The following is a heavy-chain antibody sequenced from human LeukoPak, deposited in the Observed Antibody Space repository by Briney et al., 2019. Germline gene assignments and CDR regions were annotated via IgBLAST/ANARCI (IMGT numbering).Heavy chain of an antibody. Sequence: SGGSLRLSCVASGFTFDDYAMHWVRQAPGKGPEWVSGISWNGGAVGYADSVKGRCTISRDNAGNSLYLQLNRLRPEDTAYYYCAKGLARPVGATHFDSWGQGTLVTVSS. CDR1: GFTFDDYA. CDR3: AKGLARPVGATHFDS. CDR2: ISWNGGAV. D-gene: IGHD1-26*01. J-gene: IGHJ4*02. V-gene: IGHV3-9*01.